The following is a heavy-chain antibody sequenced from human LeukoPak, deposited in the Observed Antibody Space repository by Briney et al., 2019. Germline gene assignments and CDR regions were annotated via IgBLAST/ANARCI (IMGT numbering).Heavy chain of an antibody. CDR1: GGSISSGGYY. CDR2: IYYSGST. Sequence: SQTLSLTCTVSGGSISSGGYYWSWIRQHPGKGLEWIGYIYYSGSTYYNPSLKSRVTISVDTSKNQFPLKLSSVTAADTAVYYCARWRDGYNLFARYYFDYWGQGTLVTVSS. D-gene: IGHD5-24*01. CDR3: ARWRDGYNLFARYYFDY. J-gene: IGHJ4*02. V-gene: IGHV4-31*03.